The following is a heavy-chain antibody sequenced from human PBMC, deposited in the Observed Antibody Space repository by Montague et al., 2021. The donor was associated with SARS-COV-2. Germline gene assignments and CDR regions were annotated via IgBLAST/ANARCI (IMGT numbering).Heavy chain of an antibody. CDR2: INHYGST. V-gene: IGHV4-34*01. J-gene: IGHJ4*02. D-gene: IGHD3-9*01. Sequence: SETLSLTCAVYGGSFSGYYWSWIRQPPGKGLDWIGEINHYGSTNYNPSLKSRVIISLDTSKSQFSLKLSSVTAADTAVYYCARVTTDVLRYFDWLTQEGPRYFDYWGQGTLVTVSS. CDR3: ARVTTDVLRYFDWLTQEGPRYFDY. CDR1: GGSFSGYY.